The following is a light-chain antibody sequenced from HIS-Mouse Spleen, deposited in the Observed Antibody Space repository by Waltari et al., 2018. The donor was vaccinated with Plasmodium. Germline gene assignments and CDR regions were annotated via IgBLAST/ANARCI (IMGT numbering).Light chain of an antibody. CDR2: DVS. Sequence: QSALTQPASVSGSPGQSITISCTGTSSHVGGYHYVSWYHQHPGKAPKLMIYDVSNRPSGVSNRFSGSKSGNTASLTISGLQAEDEADYYCSSYTSSSTLNYVFGTGTKVTVL. V-gene: IGLV2-14*03. J-gene: IGLJ1*01. CDR1: SSHVGGYHY. CDR3: SSYTSSSTLNYV.